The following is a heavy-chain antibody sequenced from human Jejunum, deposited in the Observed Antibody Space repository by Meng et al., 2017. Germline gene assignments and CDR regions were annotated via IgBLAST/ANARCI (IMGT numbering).Heavy chain of an antibody. V-gene: IGHV3-23*01. Sequence: GGSLRLSCAASGFTFGRHAMSWVRQAPGRGLEWVSVISSGDSTHYAEAVQGRFTISRGNSRNTVYLQMNSLRVEDSAVYYCAKSTPYGDAFDMWGQGTVVTVSS. CDR1: GFTFGRHA. J-gene: IGHJ3*02. CDR3: AKSTPYGDAFDM. CDR2: ISSGDST. D-gene: IGHD4-23*01.